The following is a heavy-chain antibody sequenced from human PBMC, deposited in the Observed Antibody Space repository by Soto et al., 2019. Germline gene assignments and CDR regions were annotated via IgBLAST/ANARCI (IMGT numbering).Heavy chain of an antibody. V-gene: IGHV1-2*04. J-gene: IGHJ6*02. CDR2: INPNSGGT. CDR1: GYTFTGYY. D-gene: IGHD3-3*01. Sequence: QVQLVQSGAEVKKPGASVKVSCKASGYTFTGYYMHWVRQAPGQGLGWMGGINPNSGGTNYGQKFQGWVSITRATSISTAYMELSRLRSDDTAVYYCAREFVTIFGVVGVGIKYDMDVWGQGTTVTVSS. CDR3: AREFVTIFGVVGVGIKYDMDV.